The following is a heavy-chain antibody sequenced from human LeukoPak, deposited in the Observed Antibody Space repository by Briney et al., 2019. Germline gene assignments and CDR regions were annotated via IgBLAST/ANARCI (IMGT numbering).Heavy chain of an antibody. D-gene: IGHD3-3*01. CDR3: ARGLPHIGYDFWSGYYTGYYYYGMDV. CDR1: GYTFTSYD. CDR2: MNPNSGNT. V-gene: IGHV1-8*01. Sequence: VASVTVSCKASGYTFTSYDINWVRQATGQGLEWMGWMNPNSGNTGYAQKFQGRVTMTRNTSISTAYMELSSLRSEDTAVYYCARGLPHIGYDFWSGYYTGYYYYGMDVWGQGTTVTVSS. J-gene: IGHJ6*02.